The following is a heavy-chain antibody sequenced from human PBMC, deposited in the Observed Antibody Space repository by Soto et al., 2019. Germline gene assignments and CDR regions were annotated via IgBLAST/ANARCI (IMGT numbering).Heavy chain of an antibody. CDR2: ISYDESNT. Sequence: QVQLVESGGGVVQPGRSLRLSCAASGFTFSSYSMPWVLQARGKGLEGLAVISYDESNTYYAAAVKGRFTISRDNSKITLYLQMNSLRAENTAVYYCAKPKVCLYSGYDYFDYWGQGTLVTVSS. CDR1: GFTFSSYS. J-gene: IGHJ4*02. V-gene: IGHV3-30*18. D-gene: IGHD5-12*01. CDR3: AKPKVCLYSGYDYFDY.